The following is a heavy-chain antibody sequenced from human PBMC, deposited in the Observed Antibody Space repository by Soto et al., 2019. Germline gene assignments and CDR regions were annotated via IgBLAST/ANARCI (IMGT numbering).Heavy chain of an antibody. J-gene: IGHJ4*02. CDR1: CGSISGSY. D-gene: IGHD6-19*01. Sequence: SETLSLTCSVSCGSISGSYWSWIRQSPGKGLEWLGYVYYTGSTNYSPSLRSRVSISVDTSKNEFSLRLSSVTAADTAVYFCARSVAVPGAHIDYWGQGTQVTVSS. CDR3: ARSVAVPGAHIDY. CDR2: VYYTGST. V-gene: IGHV4-59*01.